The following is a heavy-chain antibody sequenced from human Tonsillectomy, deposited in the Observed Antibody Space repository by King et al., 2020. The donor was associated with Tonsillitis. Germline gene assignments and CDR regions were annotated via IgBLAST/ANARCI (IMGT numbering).Heavy chain of an antibody. D-gene: IGHD4-17*01. CDR2: IDPSDSYT. CDR3: ASPPPTTVTTWTGDYWYFDL. V-gene: IGHV5-10-1*01. Sequence: QLVQSGAEVKKPGESLRISCKGSGYSFTSYWISWVRQMPGKGLEWMGRIDPSDSYTNYSPSFQGHVTISADKSISTAYLQWSSLKASDTAMYYCASPPPTTVTTWTGDYWYFDLWGRGTLVTVSS. J-gene: IGHJ2*01. CDR1: GYSFTSYW.